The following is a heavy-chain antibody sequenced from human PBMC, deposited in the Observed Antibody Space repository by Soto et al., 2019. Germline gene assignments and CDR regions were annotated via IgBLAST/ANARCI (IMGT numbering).Heavy chain of an antibody. CDR2: ISSSSSYI. J-gene: IGHJ6*02. D-gene: IGHD3-9*01. CDR1: GFTFSSYS. Sequence: GGSLRLSCAASGFTFSSYSMNWVRQAPGKGLEWVSSISSSSSYIYYADSVKGRFTISRDNAKNSLYLQMNSLRAEDTAVYYCARDPQGLRYFDWGSYGMDVWGQGTTVTVSS. V-gene: IGHV3-21*01. CDR3: ARDPQGLRYFDWGSYGMDV.